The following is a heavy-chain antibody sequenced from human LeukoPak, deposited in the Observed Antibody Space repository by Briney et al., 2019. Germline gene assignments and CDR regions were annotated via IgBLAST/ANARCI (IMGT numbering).Heavy chain of an antibody. CDR1: GFTFSSYS. CDR2: ISSSSSTI. D-gene: IGHD2-15*01. Sequence: GGSLRHSCAASGFTFSSYSMNWVRQAPGKGLESVSYISSSSSTIYYADSVKGRFTISRDNAKNSLYLQMNSLRAEDTAVYYCARVVLGYCSGGSCYAFDYWGQGTLVTVSS. CDR3: ARVVLGYCSGGSCYAFDY. V-gene: IGHV3-48*04. J-gene: IGHJ4*02.